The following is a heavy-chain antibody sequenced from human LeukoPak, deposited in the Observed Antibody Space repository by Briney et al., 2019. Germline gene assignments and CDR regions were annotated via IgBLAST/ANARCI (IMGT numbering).Heavy chain of an antibody. J-gene: IGHJ5*02. CDR2: IVVGSGNT. V-gene: IGHV1-58*01. D-gene: IGHD2-15*01. CDR3: ARSDSLSWFDP. Sequence: SVKVSCKASGFTFTSSAVQWVRQARGQRLEWIGWIVVGSGNTNYAQKFQGRVTMTRSTSITTAYMELSSLRSEDTAVYYCARSDSLSWFDPWGQGTLVTVSS. CDR1: GFTFTSSA.